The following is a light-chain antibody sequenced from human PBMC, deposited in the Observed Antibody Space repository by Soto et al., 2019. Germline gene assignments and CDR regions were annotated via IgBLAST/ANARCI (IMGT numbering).Light chain of an antibody. Sequence: DIHITQSPSTLSASVGDRVTITCRASQSISSWLAWYQQKPGKAPKLLIYAASSLQSGVPSRFSGSGSGTDFTLTISSLHPEDFAIYYCQQANSCPLTFGQGTRLEIK. CDR2: AAS. CDR3: QQANSCPLT. V-gene: IGKV1-12*01. CDR1: QSISSW. J-gene: IGKJ5*01.